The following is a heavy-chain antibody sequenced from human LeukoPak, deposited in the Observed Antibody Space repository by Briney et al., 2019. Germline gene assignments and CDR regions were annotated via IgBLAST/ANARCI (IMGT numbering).Heavy chain of an antibody. Sequence: GGSLRLSCVASEYTFNSYWMHWVRQAPGKGLVWVSRINSAGTSTNYADSLKGRFTISRDNAKNTLYLQMNSLGPEDTAVYYCSRDRYYMDVWRKGTTVTVS. CDR2: INSAGTST. J-gene: IGHJ6*03. CDR1: EYTFNSYW. CDR3: SRDRYYMDV. V-gene: IGHV3-74*01.